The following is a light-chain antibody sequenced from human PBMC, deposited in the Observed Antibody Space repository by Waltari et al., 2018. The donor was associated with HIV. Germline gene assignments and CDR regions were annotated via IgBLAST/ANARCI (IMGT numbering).Light chain of an antibody. Sequence: QAGLTQPPSMSTGLGQTATLTCTGDSNHAGYQGVAWVQHRRGHPPKLLSHRNNNRPSGISDRFSAFRSGDTGFLTISGLQSQDEADYFCCAWDSSLNGWIFGGGTHLT. CDR2: RNN. V-gene: IGLV10-54*01. CDR3: CAWDSSLNGWI. J-gene: IGLJ3*02. CDR1: SNHAGYQG.